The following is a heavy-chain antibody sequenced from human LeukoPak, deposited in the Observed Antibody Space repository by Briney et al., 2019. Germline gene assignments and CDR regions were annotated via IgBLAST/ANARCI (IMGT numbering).Heavy chain of an antibody. Sequence: SETLSLTCTVSGGSVSSGNYYWSWIRQPPGKGLEWIGFIYYSGSTNYNPSLKSRVTISVDTSKNQFSLKLSSVTAADTAVYYCARGYYLPKTAEVGTTALFDYWGQGTLVTVSS. V-gene: IGHV4-61*01. CDR3: ARGYYLPKTAEVGTTALFDY. CDR1: GGSVSSGNYY. CDR2: IYYSGST. J-gene: IGHJ4*02. D-gene: IGHD1-1*01.